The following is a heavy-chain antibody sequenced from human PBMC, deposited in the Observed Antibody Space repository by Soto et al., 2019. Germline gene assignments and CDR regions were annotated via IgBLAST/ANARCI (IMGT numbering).Heavy chain of an antibody. J-gene: IGHJ5*02. V-gene: IGHV5-51*01. CDR1: GYTFTSYW. Sequence: ESLKISCRGSGYTFTSYWIGWVRQMPGKGLEWMGIIYPGDSHTTYSPSFQGQVTISADKSINTAYLQWSSLRASDTAMYYCARTLTIAAALTWFDPWGQGNLVTVSS. CDR3: ARTLTIAAALTWFDP. D-gene: IGHD6-13*01. CDR2: IYPGDSHT.